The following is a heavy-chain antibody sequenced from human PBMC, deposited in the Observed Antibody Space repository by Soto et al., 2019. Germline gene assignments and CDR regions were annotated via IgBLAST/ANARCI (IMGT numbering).Heavy chain of an antibody. Sequence: EVQLLESGGRLVQPGGSLRLSCAASGFTFSSYAMSWVRQAPGKGLEWVSAISGSGGSTYYADSVKGRFTISRDNSKNTLYLQMNSLRAEDTAVYYCAKDGPVSYYYDSSGYFGYWGQGTLVTVSS. CDR2: ISGSGGST. CDR3: AKDGPVSYYYDSSGYFGY. V-gene: IGHV3-23*01. D-gene: IGHD3-22*01. J-gene: IGHJ4*02. CDR1: GFTFSSYA.